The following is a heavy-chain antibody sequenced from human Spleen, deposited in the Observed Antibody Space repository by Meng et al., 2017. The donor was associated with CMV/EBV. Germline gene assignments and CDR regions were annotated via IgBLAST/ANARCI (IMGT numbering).Heavy chain of an antibody. V-gene: IGHV3-73*01. D-gene: IGHD4-17*01. CDR3: AKGRGESDAFDI. Sequence: GESLKISCAASGFTFSGSAMHWVRQAPRKGLEWVGRIRDKVNSYATAYAASVKGRFTISRDDSKSTTYLQMNSLRAEDTAVYYCAKGRGESDAFDIWGQGTMVTVSS. J-gene: IGHJ3*02. CDR1: GFTFSGSA. CDR2: IRDKVNSYAT.